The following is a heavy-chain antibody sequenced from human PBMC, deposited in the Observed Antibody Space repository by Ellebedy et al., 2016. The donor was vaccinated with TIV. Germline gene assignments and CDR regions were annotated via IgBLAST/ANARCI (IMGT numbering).Heavy chain of an antibody. CDR2: MGCSGVNT. V-gene: IGHV3-23*01. CDR3: ATTTVVRGLVSDY. J-gene: IGHJ4*02. D-gene: IGHD4-23*01. Sequence: PGGSLRLSCAASGFTFSNHAMTWVRQAPGKGLEWVAAMGCSGVNTYYADSVKGRFTISRDNSKSTLFLHMNSLRGEDTAVYYCATTTVVRGLVSDYWGQGTLVTVSS. CDR1: GFTFSNHA.